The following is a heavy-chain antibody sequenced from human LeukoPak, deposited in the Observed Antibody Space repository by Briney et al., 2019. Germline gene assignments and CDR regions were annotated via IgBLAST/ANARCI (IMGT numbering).Heavy chain of an antibody. CDR1: GFTFSTYA. CDR3: AKTPGGYLDY. V-gene: IGHV3-23*01. Sequence: GGSLRLSCAASGFTFSTYAVNWVRQAPGKGLEWVSAISSSGGTTYYADSVKGRFTISRDNSKNTVFLQMNSLRAEDTAVYYCAKTPGGYLDYWGQGTLVTVSS. CDR2: ISSSGGTT. J-gene: IGHJ4*02.